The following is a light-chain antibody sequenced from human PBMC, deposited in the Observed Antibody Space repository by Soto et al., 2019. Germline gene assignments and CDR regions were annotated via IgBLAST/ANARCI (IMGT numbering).Light chain of an antibody. J-gene: IGLJ1*01. V-gene: IGLV2-14*01. CDR2: DVS. CDR1: SSDVGGYNY. CDR3: SSYTSSSFYV. Sequence: QSALTQPASVSGSPGQSITISCPGTSSDVGGYNYVSWYQQHPGKAPKLMIYDVSNRPSGVSNRCSGSKSGNTASLTISGLQADYEADYYCSSYTSSSFYVFGTGTKLTVL.